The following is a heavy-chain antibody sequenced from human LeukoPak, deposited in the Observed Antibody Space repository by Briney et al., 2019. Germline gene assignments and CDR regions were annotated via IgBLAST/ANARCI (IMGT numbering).Heavy chain of an antibody. CDR1: GGSISSSSYY. V-gene: IGHV4-39*01. Sequence: PSETLSLTCTVSGGSISSSSYYWGWIRQPPGRGLEWIGSVSYSGSTNYNPSLKSRGTISVDTSKNQFSLKLSSVTAADTAVFYCARHRDPYPYFDNWGQGTLVTVSS. CDR2: VSYSGST. J-gene: IGHJ4*02. CDR3: ARHRDPYPYFDN. D-gene: IGHD3-10*01.